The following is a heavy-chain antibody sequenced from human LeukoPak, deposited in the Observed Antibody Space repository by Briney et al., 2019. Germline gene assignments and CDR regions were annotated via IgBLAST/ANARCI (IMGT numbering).Heavy chain of an antibody. J-gene: IGHJ3*02. D-gene: IGHD6-13*01. CDR3: ASGDSSSWTDAFDI. Sequence: GGSLRLSCAASGFTFSSYWMSWVRQAPGKGLEWVANIKQDGSEKYYVDSVKGRFTISRDNAKNSLYLQMNSLRAEDTAVYYCASGDSSSWTDAFDIWGQGTMVTVSS. V-gene: IGHV3-7*01. CDR2: IKQDGSEK. CDR1: GFTFSSYW.